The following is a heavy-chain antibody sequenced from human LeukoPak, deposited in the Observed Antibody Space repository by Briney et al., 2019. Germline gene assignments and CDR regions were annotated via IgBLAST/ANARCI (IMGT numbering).Heavy chain of an antibody. CDR1: GGSISSGGYY. D-gene: IGHD5-12*01. V-gene: IGHV4-30-2*01. CDR2: IYHSGST. J-gene: IGHJ6*03. CDR3: ARAATAYYMDV. Sequence: SQTLSLTCTVSGGSISSGGYYWSWIRQPPGKGLEWIGYIYHSGSTYYNPSLKSRVTISVDRSKNQFSLKLSSVTAADTAVYYRARAATAYYMDVWGKGTTVTVSS.